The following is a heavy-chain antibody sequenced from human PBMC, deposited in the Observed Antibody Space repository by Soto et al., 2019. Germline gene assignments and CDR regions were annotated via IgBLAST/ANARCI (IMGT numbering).Heavy chain of an antibody. Sequence: QVQLQESGPGLVKPSETLSLTCTVSGGSVSSGSYYWSWIRQPPGKGLEWIGYIYYSGSTNYNPSLKSRVTISVDTSKNQFSLKRSSVTAADTAVYYCASSGSIYYFDYWGQGTLVTVSS. V-gene: IGHV4-61*01. CDR1: GGSVSSGSYY. CDR2: IYYSGST. J-gene: IGHJ4*02. CDR3: ASSGSIYYFDY. D-gene: IGHD3-22*01.